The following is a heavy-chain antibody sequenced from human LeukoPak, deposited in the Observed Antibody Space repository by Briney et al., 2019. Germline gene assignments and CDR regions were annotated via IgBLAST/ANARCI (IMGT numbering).Heavy chain of an antibody. CDR3: AKDRGDCSGGSCYYDYYYYMDV. V-gene: IGHV3-30*02. D-gene: IGHD2-15*01. Sequence: GGSLRLSCAASGFTFSSYGMHWVRQAPGKGLEWVAFIRYDGSNKYYADSVKGRFTISRDNSKNTLYLQMNSLRAEDTAVYYCAKDRGDCSGGSCYYDYYYYMDVWGKGTTVTISS. CDR2: IRYDGSNK. CDR1: GFTFSSYG. J-gene: IGHJ6*03.